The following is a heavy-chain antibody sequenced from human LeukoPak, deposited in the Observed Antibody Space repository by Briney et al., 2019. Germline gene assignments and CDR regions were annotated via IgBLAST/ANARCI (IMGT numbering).Heavy chain of an antibody. CDR1: GDSISNFY. CDR2: SHYSGST. D-gene: IGHD6-19*01. V-gene: IGHV4-59*12. Sequence: SETLSLTCSVSGDSISNFYWNWIRQPPGKGLEWIGNSHYSGSTNYNPSLKSRVTISVDTSKNQFSLKLSSVTAADTAVYYCARGTVAGTRGLVDYWGQGTLVTVSS. J-gene: IGHJ4*02. CDR3: ARGTVAGTRGLVDY.